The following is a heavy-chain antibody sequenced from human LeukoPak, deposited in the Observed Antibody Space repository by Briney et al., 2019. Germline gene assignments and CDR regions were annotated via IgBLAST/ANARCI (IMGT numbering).Heavy chain of an antibody. Sequence: PSGTLSLTCAVSGVSISSSTWWTWVRLPPGKGLEWIGEVFHSGSTNLNPSLKSRLTLSVDESKHEFSLKLTSVTAADTAVYYCASGGLVSRYLDHWGQGTLVTVSS. CDR2: VFHSGST. J-gene: IGHJ4*02. D-gene: IGHD3-9*01. V-gene: IGHV4-4*02. CDR3: ASGGLVSRYLDH. CDR1: GVSISSSTW.